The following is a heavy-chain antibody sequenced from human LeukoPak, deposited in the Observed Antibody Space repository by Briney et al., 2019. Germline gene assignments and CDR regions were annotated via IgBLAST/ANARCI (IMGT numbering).Heavy chain of an antibody. CDR3: ARDYSKGWFDP. V-gene: IGHV4-4*09. Sequence: SETLSLTCTVSGGSISSYYWSWIRQPPGKGLEWIGYIYTSGSTNYSPSLKSRVTISVDTSKNQFSLKLSSVTAADTAVYYCARDYSKGWFDPWGQGTLVTVSS. CDR1: GGSISSYY. J-gene: IGHJ5*02. D-gene: IGHD4-11*01. CDR2: IYTSGST.